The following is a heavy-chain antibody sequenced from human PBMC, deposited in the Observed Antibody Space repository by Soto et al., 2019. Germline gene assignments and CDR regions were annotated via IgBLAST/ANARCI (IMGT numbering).Heavy chain of an antibody. CDR2: INPTTTTT. Sequence: ASVNVSCKASENTFSTYSLHWVRQAPGQGLEWMGVINPTTTTTTDAQKFQGRVTMTRDTSTSTVFLELSSLRSGDTAVYYCARDLYSTSWYVRAFDMWGQGTMVTV. V-gene: IGHV1-46*03. CDR3: ARDLYSTSWYVRAFDM. J-gene: IGHJ3*02. CDR1: ENTFSTYS. D-gene: IGHD6-13*01.